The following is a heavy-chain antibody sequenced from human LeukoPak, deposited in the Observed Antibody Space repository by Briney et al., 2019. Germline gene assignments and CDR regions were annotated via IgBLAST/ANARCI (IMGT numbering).Heavy chain of an antibody. CDR3: ARLRYCDSGNCFSARPFDR. CDR2: ISWNSGSI. D-gene: IGHD2-15*01. CDR1: GFTFDDYG. Sequence: PGGSLRLSCTAYGFTFDDYGMHWVRQAPGKGLEWVSGISWNSGSIGYVDSVKGRFTISRDNSKDSLYLEVSSLRPEDTAVYYCARLRYCDSGNCFSARPFDRWGQGTPVTVSS. V-gene: IGHV3-9*01. J-gene: IGHJ5*02.